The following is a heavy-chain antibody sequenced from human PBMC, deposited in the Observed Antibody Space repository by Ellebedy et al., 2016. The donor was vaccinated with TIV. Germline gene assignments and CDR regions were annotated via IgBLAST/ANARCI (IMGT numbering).Heavy chain of an antibody. V-gene: IGHV3-30-3*01. Sequence: GGSLRLXCAASGFTFSGYPLHWVRQAPGKGLDWVTVISADENKKHYADSVEGRFTTSRDNSKNTLFLQMNSLRAEDTAVYYCAREGDRGYFQHWGQGGLVTVSS. CDR1: GFTFSGYP. CDR2: ISADENKK. D-gene: IGHD1-26*01. CDR3: AREGDRGYFQH. J-gene: IGHJ1*01.